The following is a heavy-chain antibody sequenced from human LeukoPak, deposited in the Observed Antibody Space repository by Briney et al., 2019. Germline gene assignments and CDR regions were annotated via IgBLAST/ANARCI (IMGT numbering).Heavy chain of an antibody. CDR1: GFTFSSYA. CDR3: ARDTGCAGGTCFSFYDY. J-gene: IGHJ4*02. D-gene: IGHD2-15*01. V-gene: IGHV3-7*01. CDR2: IKQDGSQK. Sequence: GGSLRLSCAASGFTFSSYAMTWVRQAPGKGLEWVANIKQDGSQKYYVDSVKGRFTISRDNAKNSLYLQMDSLRAEDTAVYYCARDTGCAGGTCFSFYDYWGQGTLVTVSS.